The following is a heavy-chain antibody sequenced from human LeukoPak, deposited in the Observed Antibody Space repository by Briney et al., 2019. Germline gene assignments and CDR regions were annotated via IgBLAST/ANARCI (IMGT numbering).Heavy chain of an antibody. Sequence: ASVKVSCKASGYTFTSYAISWVRQAPGQGLEWMGWISAYNGNTHYAQKVQDRVTMTTDTSTSTAYMELRSLRSDDTAVYYCAKAGSNGYGWGPLNWVDPWGQGTLVTVSS. V-gene: IGHV1-18*01. CDR1: GYTFTSYA. D-gene: IGHD5-12*01. J-gene: IGHJ5*02. CDR3: AKAGSNGYGWGPLNWVDP. CDR2: ISAYNGNT.